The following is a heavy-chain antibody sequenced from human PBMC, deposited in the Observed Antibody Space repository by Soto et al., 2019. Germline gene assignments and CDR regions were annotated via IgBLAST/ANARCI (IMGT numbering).Heavy chain of an antibody. D-gene: IGHD3-9*01. CDR3: ARNSLTGYYNYYYSMDV. J-gene: IGHJ6*02. CDR2: IYPDESDT. Sequence: GKSLKISCKISGYIFSSYWIDWVRLMPGKGLEWMGSIYPDESDTKYSPSFQGQVTISADKSISAAYLQWSSLKASDTAIYYCARNSLTGYYNYYYSMDVWGQGTKVTVSS. CDR1: GYIFSSYW. V-gene: IGHV5-51*01.